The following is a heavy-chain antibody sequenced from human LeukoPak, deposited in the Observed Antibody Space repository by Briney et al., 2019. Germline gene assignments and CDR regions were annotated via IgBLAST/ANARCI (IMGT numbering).Heavy chain of an antibody. J-gene: IGHJ4*02. Sequence: GASVKVSCKASGYTFTSYSISWVRQAPGQGLEWMGWISAYNGNTNYAQKLQGRVTMTTDTSTSTAYMELRSLRSDDTAVYYCAKANYYGSGSYSFPVDYWGQGTLVTVSS. CDR2: ISAYNGNT. D-gene: IGHD3-10*01. CDR1: GYTFTSYS. V-gene: IGHV1-18*01. CDR3: AKANYYGSGSYSFPVDY.